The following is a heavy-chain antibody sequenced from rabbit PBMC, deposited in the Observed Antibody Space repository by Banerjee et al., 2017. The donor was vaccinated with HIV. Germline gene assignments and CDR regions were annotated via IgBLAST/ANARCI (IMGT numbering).Heavy chain of an antibody. J-gene: IGHJ4*01. Sequence: QEQLVESGGGLVQPEGSLTLTCTASGFSFSNSYYMCWVRQAPGKGLEWIACIYAGSSGSTYYASWAKGRFTISKTSSTTVTLQMTSLTAADTATYFCARSAGGSYPYYFNLWGPGTLVTVS. CDR1: GFSFSNSYY. CDR3: ARSAGGSYPYYFNL. D-gene: IGHD8-1*01. CDR2: IYAGSSGST. V-gene: IGHV1S45*01.